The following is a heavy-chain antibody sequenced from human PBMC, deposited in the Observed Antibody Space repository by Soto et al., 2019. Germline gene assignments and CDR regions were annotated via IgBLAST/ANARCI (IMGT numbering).Heavy chain of an antibody. CDR2: IDPTSSRI. CDR3: GRDRLIGDAREAFDV. Sequence: EAQLVESGGGLVQPGGSLRLSCVASGFSFSSYSVSWVRQAPGKGLEWISYIDPTSSRIYYADSVKGRFAISRDNAENSLYLQVNSLRDEDTALYYCGRDRLIGDAREAFDVWGQGTMVTVSS. V-gene: IGHV3-48*02. D-gene: IGHD7-27*01. CDR1: GFSFSSYS. J-gene: IGHJ3*01.